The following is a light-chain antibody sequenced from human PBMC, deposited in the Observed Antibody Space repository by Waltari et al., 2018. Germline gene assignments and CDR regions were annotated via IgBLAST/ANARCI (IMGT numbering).Light chain of an antibody. J-gene: IGKJ3*01. CDR3: QQYYSPFT. V-gene: IGKV4-1*01. Sequence: EIVMTQSPDSLAVSLGERAILNCQSSQSGLYSANNRNYLAWYQQKPGQPPKLLIFWASTRESGVPDRFSGSGSGTDFTLTISSLQAEDVAVYYCQQYYSPFTFGPGTKVDIK. CDR1: QSGLYSANNRNY. CDR2: WAS.